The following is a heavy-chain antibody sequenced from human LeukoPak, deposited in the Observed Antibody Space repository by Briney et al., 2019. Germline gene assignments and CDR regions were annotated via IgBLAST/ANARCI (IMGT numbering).Heavy chain of an antibody. CDR1: GFTFSSYA. D-gene: IGHD2-15*01. Sequence: GGSLRLSCAASGFTFSSYAMNWVRQAPGKGLVWVSRINTDGSKTTYADSVKGRFTMSRDSAKNTLYLQMNSPRAEDTAVYYCARESYCSGGSCYSGRAFDIWGQGTMVTVSS. CDR3: ARESYCSGGSCYSGRAFDI. V-gene: IGHV3-74*01. CDR2: INTDGSKT. J-gene: IGHJ3*02.